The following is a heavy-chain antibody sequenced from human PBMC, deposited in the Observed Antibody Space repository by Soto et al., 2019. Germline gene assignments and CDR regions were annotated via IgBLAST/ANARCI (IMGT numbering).Heavy chain of an antibody. Sequence: SETLSLTCTVSGGSINSYYWSWIRQPPGKGLEWIGYVSYSGSTNYNPSLKSRVTVSVDASKNQFSLKLSSVTAADTAIYYCARTVSGYYFDSWGQGTLVTVSS. CDR2: VSYSGST. J-gene: IGHJ4*02. V-gene: IGHV4-59*01. CDR1: GGSINSYY. CDR3: ARTVSGYYFDS. D-gene: IGHD3-22*01.